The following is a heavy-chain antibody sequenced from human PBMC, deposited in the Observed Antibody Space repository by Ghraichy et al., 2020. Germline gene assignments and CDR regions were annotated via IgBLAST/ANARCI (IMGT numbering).Heavy chain of an antibody. J-gene: IGHJ4*02. V-gene: IGHV3-7*01. CDR2: IKKDGSEK. CDR1: GFTFSNYW. Sequence: GGSLRLTCAASGFTFSNYWMTWLRQAPGKGLEWVANIKKDGSEKYYAGSVKGRFIISRDNAENSLYLHMNSLGAGDTAVYYCATSDFYYWGQGTLVTVSS. CDR3: ATSDFYY.